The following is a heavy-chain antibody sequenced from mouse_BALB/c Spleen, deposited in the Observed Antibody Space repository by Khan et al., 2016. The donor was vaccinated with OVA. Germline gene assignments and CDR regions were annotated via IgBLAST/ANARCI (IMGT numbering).Heavy chain of an antibody. CDR3: ARTARIKY. CDR2: ISYSGST. CDR1: GYSITSGYG. J-gene: IGHJ2*01. V-gene: IGHV3-2*02. D-gene: IGHD1-2*01. Sequence: EVKLEESGPGLVKPSQSLSLTCTVTGYSITSGYGWNWIRQFPGNKLEWMGYISYSGSTNYNPFLKSRIFITRYTSKNQFFLQLNSVTTEDTATYYCARTARIKYWSHDTTLT.